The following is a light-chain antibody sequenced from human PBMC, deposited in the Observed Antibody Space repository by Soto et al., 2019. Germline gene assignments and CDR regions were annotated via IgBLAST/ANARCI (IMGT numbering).Light chain of an antibody. Sequence: QSVLTQPASLSGSPGQSITISCTGTSSDVGSYNLVSWYQQHPGKAPKVMIYEVSKRPSGVSNRFSGSKSGNAASLTISGLQAEDEADYYCCSYAGSYVFGTGTKVTVL. CDR3: CSYAGSYV. J-gene: IGLJ1*01. CDR2: EVS. CDR1: SSDVGSYNL. V-gene: IGLV2-23*02.